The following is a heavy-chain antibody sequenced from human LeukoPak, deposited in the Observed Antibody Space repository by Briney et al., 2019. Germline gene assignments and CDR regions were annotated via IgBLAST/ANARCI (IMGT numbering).Heavy chain of an antibody. V-gene: IGHV3-53*04. Sequence: GGSLRLSCAASGFTVSSNYMSWVRQAPGKGLEWVSVIYSGGSTYCADSVKGRFTISRHNSKNTLYLQMNSLRAEDTAVYYCARGARGSGGSLGYWGQGTLVTVSS. J-gene: IGHJ4*02. CDR3: ARGARGSGGSLGY. D-gene: IGHD2-15*01. CDR1: GFTVSSNY. CDR2: IYSGGST.